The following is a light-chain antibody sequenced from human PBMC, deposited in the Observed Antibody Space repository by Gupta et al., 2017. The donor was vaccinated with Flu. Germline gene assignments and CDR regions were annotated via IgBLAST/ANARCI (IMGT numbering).Light chain of an antibody. CDR1: KGENNW. J-gene: IGKJ4*02. CDR3: NQDKKNPPT. V-gene: IGKV1-5*03. CDR2: KGS. Sequence: AAAGDRDTRKWRERKGENNWLEWYKQKPGRVPKLLIDKGSSRERGSPERGNGSGAGAEWKLKSSRVEAEDGGTYYGNQDKKNPPTFGGGTKVEIK.